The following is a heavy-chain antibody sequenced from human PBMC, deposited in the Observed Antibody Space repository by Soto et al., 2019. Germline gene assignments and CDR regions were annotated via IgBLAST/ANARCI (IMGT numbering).Heavy chain of an antibody. D-gene: IGHD2-8*01. CDR3: AKGGGVRVLDAFDI. V-gene: IGHV3-23*01. CDR1: GFTFSSRA. CDR2: LSDRGGRT. J-gene: IGHJ3*02. Sequence: QPGGSLRHSCASSGFTFSSRAMSRVRHAPVKGLGWVSSLSDRGGRTYVAGSVKGRCTTSRDNAKIMVFLQMNSLRAEDTALYYCAKGGGVRVLDAFDIWGRGTMVTVAS.